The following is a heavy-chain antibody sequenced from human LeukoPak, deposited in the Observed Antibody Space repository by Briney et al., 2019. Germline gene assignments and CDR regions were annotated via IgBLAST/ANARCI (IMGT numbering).Heavy chain of an antibody. Sequence: VASVKVSCKASGYTFTSYGISWGRQAPGQGLEWMGWISAYNGNTNYAQKLQGRVTMTTDTSTSTAYMELRSLRSDDTAVYYCASVRRAGAFDIWGQGTMVTVSS. J-gene: IGHJ3*02. CDR3: ASVRRAGAFDI. CDR2: ISAYNGNT. V-gene: IGHV1-18*01. D-gene: IGHD6-19*01. CDR1: GYTFTSYG.